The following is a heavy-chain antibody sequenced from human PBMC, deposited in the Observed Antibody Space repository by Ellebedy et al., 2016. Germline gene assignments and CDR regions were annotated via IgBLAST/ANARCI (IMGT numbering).Heavy chain of an antibody. J-gene: IGHJ4*02. CDR3: GRGNGIFGPEPLDY. D-gene: IGHD1-14*01. Sequence: GASLRLSCAVSGFTVSSNYMSWVRQAPGKGLEWVSVLYSGGTIYYADSVKGRFTISRDDFKNTLYLQMNSLRAEDTAIYFCGRGNGIFGPEPLDYWGQGTLVTVSS. V-gene: IGHV3-66*01. CDR2: LYSGGTI. CDR1: GFTVSSNY.